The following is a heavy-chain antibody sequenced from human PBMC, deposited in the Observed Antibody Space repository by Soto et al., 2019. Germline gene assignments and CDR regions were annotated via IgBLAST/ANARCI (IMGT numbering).Heavy chain of an antibody. J-gene: IGHJ5*02. CDR2: IIPIFGTA. V-gene: IGHV1-69*13. Sequence: SVKVSCKASGGTFSSYAISWVRQAPGQGLEWMGGIIPIFGTANYAQKFQGRVTITADESTSTAYMELSSLRPEDTAVYYCARVGIIAVAGTTNWFDPWGQGTLVTVSS. CDR3: ARVGIIAVAGTTNWFDP. D-gene: IGHD6-19*01. CDR1: GGTFSSYA.